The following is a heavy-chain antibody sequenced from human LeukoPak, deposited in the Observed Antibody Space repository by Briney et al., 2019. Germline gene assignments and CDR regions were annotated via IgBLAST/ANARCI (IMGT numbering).Heavy chain of an antibody. CDR3: ARGKYYFDY. CDR1: GFTFSSYS. CDR2: VKQDGSEK. Sequence: LSGGSLRLSCATSGFTFSSYSMSWVRQAPGKGLEWVANVKQDGSEKYYVDSVKGRFTISRDNAKNSLYLQMNSLRAEDTAVYYCARGKYYFDYWGQGTLVTVSS. V-gene: IGHV3-7*04. J-gene: IGHJ4*02.